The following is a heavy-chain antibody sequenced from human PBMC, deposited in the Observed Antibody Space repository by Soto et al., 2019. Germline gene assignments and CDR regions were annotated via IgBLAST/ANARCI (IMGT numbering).Heavy chain of an antibody. J-gene: IGHJ6*02. Sequence: EVQLVESGGGLVQPGGSLRLSCAASGFTFSSYSMNWVRQAQGKGLEWVSYISSSSSTIYYADSVKGRFTISRDNAKNSLYLQMNSLRDEDSDVYYCARDNLWPFSSGYSGSTYYYYGMDVWGQGTTVTVSS. D-gene: IGHD6-19*01. CDR3: ARDNLWPFSSGYSGSTYYYYGMDV. CDR2: ISSSSSTI. V-gene: IGHV3-48*02. CDR1: GFTFSSYS.